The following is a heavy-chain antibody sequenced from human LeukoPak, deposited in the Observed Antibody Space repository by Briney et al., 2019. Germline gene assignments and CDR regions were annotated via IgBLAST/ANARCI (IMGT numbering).Heavy chain of an antibody. J-gene: IGHJ3*02. D-gene: IGHD3-22*01. Sequence: PSQTLSLTCTVSGGSISSGDYYWSWIRQPPGKGLEWIGYMYYSGSTYYNPSLKSRVTISVDTSKNQFSLKLSSVTAADTAVYYCARGADSSGYYKYAFDIWGQGTMVTVSS. CDR1: GGSISSGDYY. V-gene: IGHV4-30-4*01. CDR3: ARGADSSGYYKYAFDI. CDR2: MYYSGST.